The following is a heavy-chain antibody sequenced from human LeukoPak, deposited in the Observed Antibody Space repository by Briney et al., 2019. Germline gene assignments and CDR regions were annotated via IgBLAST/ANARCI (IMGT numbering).Heavy chain of an antibody. Sequence: GGSLRLSCAASGFTFSSWGMHWVRQAPGKGLEWVAVIWYDGTNKYYADSVKGRSTISRDNSKNTLYLQMNSLRAEDTAVYYCAKDVTTGTLALDYWGQGTLVTVSS. D-gene: IGHD1-1*01. CDR1: GFTFSSWG. V-gene: IGHV3-33*06. J-gene: IGHJ4*02. CDR3: AKDVTTGTLALDY. CDR2: IWYDGTNK.